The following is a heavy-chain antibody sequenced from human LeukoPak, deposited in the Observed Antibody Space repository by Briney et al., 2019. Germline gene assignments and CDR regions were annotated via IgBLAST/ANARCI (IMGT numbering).Heavy chain of an antibody. V-gene: IGHV3-30*03. CDR2: ISYDGSNK. Sequence: PGRSLRLSCAASGFTFSSYGMHWVRQAPGKGLEWVAVISYDGSNKYYADSVKGRFTISRDNSKNTLYLQMNSLRAEDTAVYYCATDRLRASMVVIASTPNVWGKGTTVTVSS. CDR1: GFTFSSYG. J-gene: IGHJ6*04. D-gene: IGHD2-21*01. CDR3: ATDRLRASMVVIASTPNV.